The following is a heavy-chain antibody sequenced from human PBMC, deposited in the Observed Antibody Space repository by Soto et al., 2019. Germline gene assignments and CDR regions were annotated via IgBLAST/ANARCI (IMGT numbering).Heavy chain of an antibody. D-gene: IGHD3-3*01. CDR3: ARLPKDFWSGQTLDY. Sequence: SETLSLTCTVSGGSISSSSYYWGWIRQPPGKGLEWIGSIYYSGSTYYNPSLKSRVTISVDASKNQFSLKLSSVTAADTAVYYCARLPKDFWSGQTLDYWGQGTLVTVSS. J-gene: IGHJ4*02. V-gene: IGHV4-39*01. CDR2: IYYSGST. CDR1: GGSISSSSYY.